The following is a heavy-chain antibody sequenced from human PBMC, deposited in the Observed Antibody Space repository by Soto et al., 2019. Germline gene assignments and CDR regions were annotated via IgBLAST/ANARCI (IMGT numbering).Heavy chain of an antibody. J-gene: IGHJ4*02. Sequence: QVQLVESGGGLVKPGGSLRLSCAASGFTFSDLSMTWIRQAPGKELEWLSYISNTGITSHYTDSVKGRFTISRDNAQNSLYFHMSSLRADDTAVYYCARGDTNPEAPLDHWGLGTRVIVSS. CDR1: GFTFSDLS. CDR3: ARGDTNPEAPLDH. D-gene: IGHD2-21*02. CDR2: ISNTGITS. V-gene: IGHV3-11*01.